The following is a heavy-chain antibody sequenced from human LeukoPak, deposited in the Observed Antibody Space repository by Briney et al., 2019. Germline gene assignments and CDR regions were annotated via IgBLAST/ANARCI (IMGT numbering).Heavy chain of an antibody. V-gene: IGHV3-21*01. J-gene: IGHJ5*02. CDR3: ARDVDSSSWYRPWFDP. D-gene: IGHD6-13*01. CDR2: ISSSSSYI. CDR1: GFNFSSYS. Sequence: GGSLRLSCAASGFNFSSYSMNWVRQAPGKGLEWVSSISSSSSYIYYADSVKGRFTISRDDAKNSLYLQMNSLRAEDTAVYYCARDVDSSSWYRPWFDPWGQGTLVTVSS.